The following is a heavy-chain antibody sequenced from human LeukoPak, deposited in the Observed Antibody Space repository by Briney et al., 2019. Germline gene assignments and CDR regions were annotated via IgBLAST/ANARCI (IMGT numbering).Heavy chain of an antibody. CDR3: AKDWPVSGDHYSPFDY. CDR1: GFTFSSYG. V-gene: IGHV3-23*01. CDR2: ISRSGGNT. D-gene: IGHD4-11*01. J-gene: IGHJ4*02. Sequence: QPGRSLRLSCAASGFTFSSYGMHWVRQAPGKGLEWVAAISRSGGNTYYGDSVKGRFTISRDSSKNTLHLQMDSLRAEDTAVYYCAKDWPVSGDHYSPFDYWGQGTLVTVSS.